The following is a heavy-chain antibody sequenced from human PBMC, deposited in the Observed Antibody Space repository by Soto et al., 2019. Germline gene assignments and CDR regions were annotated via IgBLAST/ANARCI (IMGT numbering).Heavy chain of an antibody. V-gene: IGHV3-30*18. Sequence: PGGSLRLSCAASGFTFSSYGIHWVRQAPGKGLEWVAVISYDGGNKYYADSVKGRFTISRDNSKNTLYLQMSSLRSEDTAVYYCAKCPGVAAAGPPFDPWGQGTLVTVSS. CDR3: AKCPGVAAAGPPFDP. J-gene: IGHJ5*02. CDR1: GFTFSSYG. CDR2: ISYDGGNK. D-gene: IGHD6-13*01.